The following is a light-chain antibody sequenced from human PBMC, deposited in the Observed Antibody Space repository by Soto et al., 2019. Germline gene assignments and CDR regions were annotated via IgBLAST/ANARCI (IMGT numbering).Light chain of an antibody. CDR1: SSDVGGYNY. Sequence: QSVLTQPASVSGSPGQSITISCTGTSSDVGGYNYVSWYQQHPGKAPKLMIYDVSNRPSGVANRFSGSKSGNTASLTISGLQAEDEADYYCSSYRRSTYVVFGGGTKLTVL. V-gene: IGLV2-14*03. J-gene: IGLJ2*01. CDR3: SSYRRSTYVV. CDR2: DVS.